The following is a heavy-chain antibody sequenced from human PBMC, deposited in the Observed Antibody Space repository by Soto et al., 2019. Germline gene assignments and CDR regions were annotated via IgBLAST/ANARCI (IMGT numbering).Heavy chain of an antibody. Sequence: ASVKVSCKASGYTFTSYAMHWVRQAPGQRLEWMGWINAGNGNTKFSQNFQARVTFTRDTSASTAYLELSSLSFEDTAVYYCGRVRQQLNGFALWGQGTLVTFSS. CDR1: GYTFTSYA. J-gene: IGHJ5*02. CDR2: INAGNGNT. D-gene: IGHD6-13*01. V-gene: IGHV1-3*01. CDR3: GRVRQQLNGFAL.